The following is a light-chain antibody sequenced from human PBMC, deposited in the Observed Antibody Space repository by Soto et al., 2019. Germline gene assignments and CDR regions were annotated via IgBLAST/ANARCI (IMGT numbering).Light chain of an antibody. CDR2: DTS. CDR3: QQRATWPWT. J-gene: IGKJ1*01. Sequence: IVLTQSPATLSFSPGEEATLSCRASQSIAIYVAWYQQKSGLSPRLLIYDTSNRAPGIPDRFSGSASGTDFTLTIRSLEPEDFEVYYCQQRATWPWTFGQGTAVEIK. V-gene: IGKV3-11*01. CDR1: QSIAIY.